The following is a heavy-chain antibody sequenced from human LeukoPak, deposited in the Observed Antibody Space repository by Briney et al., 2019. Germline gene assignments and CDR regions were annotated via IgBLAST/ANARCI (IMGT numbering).Heavy chain of an antibody. V-gene: IGHV3-7*01. Sequence: GGSLRLSCAASGFTFSNSWMSWVRQAPGKGLEWVARIKQDGSEDSYVDSVKGRFTISRDNAENSLYLHMISLRAEDTAVYYCARVFVSDSSNYYYDWNFDLWGRGTLVTVSS. CDR1: GFTFSNSW. J-gene: IGHJ2*01. D-gene: IGHD3-22*01. CDR3: ARVFVSDSSNYYYDWNFDL. CDR2: IKQDGSED.